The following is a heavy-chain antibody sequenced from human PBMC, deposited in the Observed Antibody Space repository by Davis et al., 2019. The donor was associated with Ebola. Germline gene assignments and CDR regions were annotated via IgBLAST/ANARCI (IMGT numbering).Heavy chain of an antibody. D-gene: IGHD1-14*01. V-gene: IGHV3-30-3*01. CDR3: AREMGLPTGALFDY. J-gene: IGHJ4*02. Sequence: GESLKISCAASGFTFSSYAMHWVRQAPGKGLEWVAVISYDGSNKYYADSVKGRFTISRDNSKNTLYLQMNSLRAEDTAVYYCAREMGLPTGALFDYWGQGTLVTVSS. CDR1: GFTFSSYA. CDR2: ISYDGSNK.